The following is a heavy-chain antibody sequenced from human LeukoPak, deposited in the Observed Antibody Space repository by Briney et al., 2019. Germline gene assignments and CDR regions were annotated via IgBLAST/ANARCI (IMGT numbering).Heavy chain of an antibody. CDR1: GFSFGYYG. CDR2: IHPSGINT. CDR3: ARSPEGYYYYYMDV. V-gene: IGHV3-23*01. Sequence: GGSLRLSCAASGFSFGYYGMSWVRQAPGKGLEWVSTIHPSGINTHYADSVKGRFTISRDNSKNTVFLLMSALRAEDTAVYYCARSPEGYYYYYMDVWGKGTTVTVSS. J-gene: IGHJ6*03.